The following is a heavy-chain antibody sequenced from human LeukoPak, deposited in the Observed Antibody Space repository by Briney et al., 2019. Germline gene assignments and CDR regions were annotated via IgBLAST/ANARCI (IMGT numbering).Heavy chain of an antibody. CDR3: AKGPMVRGVIEANWFDP. CDR2: ISGSGGST. V-gene: IGHV3-23*01. Sequence: PGGSLRLSCAASGFTFSNYAMTWVRQAPGKGLEWASTISGSGGSTYYADSVKGRFTISRDNSKNTLYLQMSSLRAEDTARYYCAKGPMVRGVIEANWFDPWGQGTLVTVSS. J-gene: IGHJ5*02. CDR1: GFTFSNYA. D-gene: IGHD3-10*01.